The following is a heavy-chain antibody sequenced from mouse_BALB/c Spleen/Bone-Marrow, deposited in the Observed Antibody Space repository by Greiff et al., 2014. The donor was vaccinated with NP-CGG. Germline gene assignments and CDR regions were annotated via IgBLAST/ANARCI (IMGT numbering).Heavy chain of an antibody. V-gene: IGHV1S81*02. CDR3: ARSGYDGFAY. CDR2: INPSNGRT. D-gene: IGHD2-2*01. CDR1: GYTFTSYW. Sequence: VQLQQSGAELVKPGASVKLSCKASGYTFTSYWMHWVKQRPGQGLEWIGEINPSNGRTNYNEKFKSKATLTVDISSSTAYMQLSSLTAEDSAVYYCARSGYDGFAYWGQGTLVTVSA. J-gene: IGHJ3*01.